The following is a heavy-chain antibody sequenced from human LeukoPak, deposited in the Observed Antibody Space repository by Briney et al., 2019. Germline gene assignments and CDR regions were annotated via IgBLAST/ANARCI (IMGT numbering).Heavy chain of an antibody. CDR3: ARDRLSENWFDP. CDR1: GFTFRNYG. V-gene: IGHV3-30*02. Sequence: PGGSLRLSCAASGFTFRNYGMHWVRQAPGKGLEWVAIIWYDGSNKYYADSVKGRFTVSRDNSKNTLYLQMNSLRAEDTAVYYCARDRLSENWFDPWGQGTLVTVSS. CDR2: IWYDGSNK. J-gene: IGHJ5*02. D-gene: IGHD3-16*02.